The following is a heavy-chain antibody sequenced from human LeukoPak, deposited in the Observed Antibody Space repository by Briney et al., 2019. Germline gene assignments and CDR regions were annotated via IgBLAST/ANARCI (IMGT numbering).Heavy chain of an antibody. CDR3: ARGAGRSLDF. J-gene: IGHJ4*02. CDR1: GGSISSYY. CDR2: IYYSGST. D-gene: IGHD2-15*01. Sequence: SETLSLTCTVSGGSISSYYWSWIRQPPGKGLEWIGFIYYSGSTSYNPSLQSRVTISVDTSENQFSLKVTSVSAADTAFYYCARGAGRSLDFWGQGTLVTVSS. V-gene: IGHV4-59*01.